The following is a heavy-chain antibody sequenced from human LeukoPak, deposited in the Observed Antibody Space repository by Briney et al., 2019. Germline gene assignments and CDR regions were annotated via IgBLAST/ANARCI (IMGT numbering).Heavy chain of an antibody. D-gene: IGHD5-18*01. V-gene: IGHV3-48*03. CDR3: AKEYGYTYGEFDY. J-gene: IGHJ4*02. CDR1: GFTFSSYE. Sequence: GGSLRLSCAASGFTFSSYEMNWVRQAPGKGLEWVSYISYGGDTLYYADSVKGRFTISRDNSKNTLYLQMNSLRAEDTAVYYCAKEYGYTYGEFDYWGQGTLVTVSS. CDR2: ISYGGDTL.